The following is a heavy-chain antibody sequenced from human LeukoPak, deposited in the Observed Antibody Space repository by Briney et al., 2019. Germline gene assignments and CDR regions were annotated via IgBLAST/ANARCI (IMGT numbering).Heavy chain of an antibody. J-gene: IGHJ6*03. CDR3: ARLEGSTSRDYYYYYMDV. CDR1: GYTFTGYY. Sequence: ASVKVSCKASGYTFTGYYMHWVRQAPGQGLEWMGWINPNSGGTNYAQKFQGRVTMTRDTSISTAYMELSRLRSEDTAVYYCARLEGSTSRDYYYYYMDVWGKGTTVTVSS. V-gene: IGHV1-2*02. D-gene: IGHD2-2*01. CDR2: INPNSGGT.